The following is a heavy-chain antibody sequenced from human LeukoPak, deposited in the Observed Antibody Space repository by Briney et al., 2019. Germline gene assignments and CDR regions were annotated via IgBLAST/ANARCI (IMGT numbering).Heavy chain of an antibody. Sequence: QTGGSLRLSCAASGFAFSNAWMSWVRQAPGKGPEWVANIKQDGSQRYYVDSVRGRFTISRDNAKNSLFLQMNGLRAEDTAVYYCARRGGSSSRRSPIDYWGQGTLVTVSS. V-gene: IGHV3-7*01. D-gene: IGHD6-6*01. CDR2: IKQDGSQR. CDR1: GFAFSNAW. CDR3: ARRGGSSSRRSPIDY. J-gene: IGHJ4*02.